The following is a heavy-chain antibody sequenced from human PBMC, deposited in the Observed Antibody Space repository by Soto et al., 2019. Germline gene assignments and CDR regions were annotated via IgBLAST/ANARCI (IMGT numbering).Heavy chain of an antibody. V-gene: IGHV3-21*06. J-gene: IGHJ4*02. CDR2: ISSTTNYI. Sequence: GGSLRLSCAASGFTFTRYSMNWVRQAPGKGLEWVSSISSTTNYIYYGDSMKGRFTISRDNAKNSLYLEMNSLRAEDTAVYCCARESEDLTSNFDYWGQGTLVTVYS. CDR1: GFTFTRYS. CDR3: ARESEDLTSNFDY.